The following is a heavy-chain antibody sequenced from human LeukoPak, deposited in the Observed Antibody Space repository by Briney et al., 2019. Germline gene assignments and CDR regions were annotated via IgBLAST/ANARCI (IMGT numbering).Heavy chain of an antibody. J-gene: IGHJ6*03. CDR1: GFTFSSYG. CDR3: AKVAWRNVHYYYYMDV. Sequence: PGRSLRLSCAASGFTFSSYGMHWVRQAPGKGLEWVAVISYDGSNKYYADSVKGRFTISRDNSKNTLYLQMNSLRAEDTAVYYCAKVAWRNVHYYYYMDVWGKGTTVTISS. D-gene: IGHD5-12*01. CDR2: ISYDGSNK. V-gene: IGHV3-30*18.